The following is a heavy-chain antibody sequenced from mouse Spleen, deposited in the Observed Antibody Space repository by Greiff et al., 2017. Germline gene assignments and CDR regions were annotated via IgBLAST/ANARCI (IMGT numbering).Heavy chain of an antibody. D-gene: IGHD2-3*01. CDR1: GYTFSSYW. J-gene: IGHJ4*01. CDR3: ARSGWLLLENAMDY. CDR2: ILPGSGST. Sequence: VQLQQSGAELMKPGASVKISCKATGYTFSSYWIEWVKQRPGHGLEWIGEILPGSGSTNYNEKFKGKATFTADTSSNTAYMQLSSLTSEDSAVYYCARSGWLLLENAMDYWGQGTSVTVSS. V-gene: IGHV1-9*01.